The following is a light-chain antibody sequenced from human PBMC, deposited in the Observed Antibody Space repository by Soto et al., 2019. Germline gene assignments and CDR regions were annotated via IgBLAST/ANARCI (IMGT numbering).Light chain of an antibody. CDR2: GAS. V-gene: IGKV3-20*01. CDR3: QQYGSSRT. Sequence: EIVLTQSPGTLSLSPGERATLSCRASQSVSSSYLAWYQQKPGQAPRLLIYGASSMATGLPDRFSGSVSGTDFTLTISLLEPEDSAVYYCQQYGSSRTFGQGTKVEIK. J-gene: IGKJ1*01. CDR1: QSVSSSY.